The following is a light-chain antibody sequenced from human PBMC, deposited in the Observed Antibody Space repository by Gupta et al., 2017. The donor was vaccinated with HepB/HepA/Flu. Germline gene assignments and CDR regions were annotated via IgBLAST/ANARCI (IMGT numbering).Light chain of an antibody. J-gene: IGKJ4*01. CDR1: QNSSRY. V-gene: IGKV1-39*01. Sequence: DIPMTPSPSSLSASVGDRVTITCRASQNSSRYLNWYQQKAGKAPNLLIYATSSLQSGVTARFSGSGSGTDFTLTISSLQPEDVATYYCKQSYRNSITFGGGTKVEIK. CDR2: ATS. CDR3: KQSYRNSIT.